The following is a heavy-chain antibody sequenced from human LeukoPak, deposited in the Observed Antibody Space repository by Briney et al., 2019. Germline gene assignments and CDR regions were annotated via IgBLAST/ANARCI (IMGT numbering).Heavy chain of an antibody. J-gene: IGHJ4*02. CDR1: DDSFSSHY. CDR3: ARENSGNYREFDY. D-gene: IGHD1-26*01. CDR2: ISYSGST. V-gene: IGHV4-59*11. Sequence: SETLSLTCIVSDDSFSSHYWTWIRQPPGKGLEWIGYISYSGSTNYNPSLKSRVTMSVDASKNQFSLKLSSVTAADTAVYYCARENSGNYREFDYWGQGTLVTVSS.